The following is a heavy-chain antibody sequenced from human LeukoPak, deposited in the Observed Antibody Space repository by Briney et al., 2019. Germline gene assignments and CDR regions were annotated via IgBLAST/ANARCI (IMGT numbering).Heavy chain of an antibody. CDR1: GGSISSYY. CDR3: ARDEGVLRFLEY. Sequence: PSETLSLTCTVSGGSISSYYWNWIRQPPGKGLEWIGYIYYDGTTNYNPSLNSRVTISIGTSRKQFSLRLISVTAADTAVYFCARDEGVLRFLEYWGQGIQVTVSS. CDR2: IYYDGTT. V-gene: IGHV4-59*01. J-gene: IGHJ4*02. D-gene: IGHD3-3*01.